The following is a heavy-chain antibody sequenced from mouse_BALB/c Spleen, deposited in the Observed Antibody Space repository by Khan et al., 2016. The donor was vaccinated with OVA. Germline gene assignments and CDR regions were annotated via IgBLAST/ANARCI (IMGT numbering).Heavy chain of an antibody. CDR3: VRSGYCSFAY. CDR1: GYTFTDYN. V-gene: IGHV1S29*02. D-gene: IGHD1-2*01. Sequence: IQLVQSGPEVVKPGASVKISCKASGYTFTDYNVDWVKQRHGKSLEWIGYFFPNSGGSGYNQKFKTKATLTVDISSSTAYMDLRNLTSEDSAVYYCVRSGYCSFAYWGQGTLVTVSA. J-gene: IGHJ3*01. CDR2: FFPNSGGS.